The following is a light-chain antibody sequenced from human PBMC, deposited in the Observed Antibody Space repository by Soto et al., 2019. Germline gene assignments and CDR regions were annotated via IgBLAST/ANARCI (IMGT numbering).Light chain of an antibody. J-gene: IGLJ1*01. CDR2: EGN. CDR3: CSYADSSTYV. V-gene: IGLV2-23*01. CDR1: SSDVGSYNL. Sequence: QSALTQPASVSGSPGQSITISCTGTSSDVGSYNLVSWYQQHPGKAPKLMIYEGNRRPSGVSNRFSGSNSGNTASLTISGLQAEDEADYYCCSYADSSTYVFGTGTKLTVL.